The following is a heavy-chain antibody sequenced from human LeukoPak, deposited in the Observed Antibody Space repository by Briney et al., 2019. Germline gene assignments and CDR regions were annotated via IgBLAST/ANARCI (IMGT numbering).Heavy chain of an antibody. CDR1: GYTFTSYA. D-gene: IGHD6-19*01. CDR3: ARGQVAVAGTGAGSYYYYYGMDV. V-gene: IGHV1-3*01. CDR2: INAGNGNT. J-gene: IGHJ6*02. Sequence: ASVKVSCKASGYTFTSYAMHWVRQAPGQRLEWMGWINAGNGNTKYSQKFQGRVTITRDTSASTAYMELSSLRSEDTAVYYCARGQVAVAGTGAGSYYYYYGMDVWGQGTTVTVSS.